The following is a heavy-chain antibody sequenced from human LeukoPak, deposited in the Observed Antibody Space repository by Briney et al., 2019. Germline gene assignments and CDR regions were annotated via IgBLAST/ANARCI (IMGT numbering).Heavy chain of an antibody. CDR1: GYTFTSYY. J-gene: IGHJ6*02. Sequence: ASVNVSCKASGYTFTSYYMHWVRQAPGQGLEWMGIINPSGGSTSYAQKFQGRVTMTRDTSTSTVYMELSSLRSEDTAVYYCARVGIAPSTQDYYYYYGMDVWGQGTTVTVSS. CDR2: INPSGGST. CDR3: ARVGIAPSTQDYYYYYGMDV. D-gene: IGHD6-13*01. V-gene: IGHV1-46*01.